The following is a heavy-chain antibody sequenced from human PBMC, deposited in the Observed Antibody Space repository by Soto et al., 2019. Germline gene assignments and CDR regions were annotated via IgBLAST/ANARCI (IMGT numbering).Heavy chain of an antibody. Sequence: GGSLRLSCAASGFTFSSYSMNWVRQAPGKGLEWVSSISSSSSYIYYADSVKGRFTISRDNAKNSLYLQMNSLRAEDTAVYYCARRAEILTGYSNPALDDWGQGILVTVSS. CDR3: ARRAEILTGYSNPALDD. D-gene: IGHD3-9*01. CDR2: ISSSSSYI. CDR1: GFTFSSYS. V-gene: IGHV3-21*01. J-gene: IGHJ4*02.